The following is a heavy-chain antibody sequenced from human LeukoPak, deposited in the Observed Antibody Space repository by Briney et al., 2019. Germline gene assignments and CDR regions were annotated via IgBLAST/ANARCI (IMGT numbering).Heavy chain of an antibody. CDR1: GYTFTSYD. J-gene: IGHJ4*02. CDR2: INPSGGST. D-gene: IGHD2-2*01. CDR3: AGNPDCSSTSCPMSFDY. Sequence: ASVKVSCKASGYTFTSYDINWVRQATGQGLEWMGIINPSGGSTSYAQKFQGRVTMTRDTSTSTVYMELSSLRSEDTAVYYCAGNPDCSSTSCPMSFDYWGQGTLVTVSS. V-gene: IGHV1-46*01.